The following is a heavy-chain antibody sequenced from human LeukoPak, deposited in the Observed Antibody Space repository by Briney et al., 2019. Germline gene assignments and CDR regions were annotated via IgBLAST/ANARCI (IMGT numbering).Heavy chain of an antibody. CDR3: ARHEVWCYDFWSGPPEPVPADY. D-gene: IGHD3-3*01. V-gene: IGHV4-39*01. CDR2: IYYSGST. CDR1: GGSISSSSYY. J-gene: IGHJ4*02. Sequence: PSETLSLTCTVSGGSISSSSYYWGWIRQPPGKGLEWIGSIYYSGSTYYNPSLKSRVTISVDTSKNQFSLKLSSVTAADTAVYYCARHEVWCYDFWSGPPEPVPADYWGQGTLVTVSS.